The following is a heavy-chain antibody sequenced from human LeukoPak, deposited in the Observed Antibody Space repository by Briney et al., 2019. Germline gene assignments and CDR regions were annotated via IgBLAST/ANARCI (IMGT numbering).Heavy chain of an antibody. Sequence: LETLSLTCGVSGASISNYYWSWIRQPAGKGLEWIGRIHSGGSFNYNPSFRSRVTMSSDTSNNHFFLRLNSVTAADTALYFCARGIGTITQDSFDIWGPGTVVTVSS. J-gene: IGHJ3*02. CDR2: IHSGGSF. V-gene: IGHV4-4*07. D-gene: IGHD1-14*01. CDR3: ARGIGTITQDSFDI. CDR1: GASISNYY.